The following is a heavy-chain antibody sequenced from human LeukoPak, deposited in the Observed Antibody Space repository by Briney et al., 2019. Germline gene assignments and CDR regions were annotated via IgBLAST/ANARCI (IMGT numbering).Heavy chain of an antibody. CDR1: GYTFTSYY. CDR2: INPSSGST. V-gene: IGHV1-46*01. Sequence: ASMKVSCKASGYTFTSYYMHWVRQAPGQGLEWMGVINPSSGSTSYTQKFQGRVSMTRDTSTSTVDMELSSLRFEDTAVYHCARGGTETTAPIDYWGQGTLVTVSS. CDR3: ARGGTETTAPIDY. J-gene: IGHJ4*02. D-gene: IGHD4-17*01.